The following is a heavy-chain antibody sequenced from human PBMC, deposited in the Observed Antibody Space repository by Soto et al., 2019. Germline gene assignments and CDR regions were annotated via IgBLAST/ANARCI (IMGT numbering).Heavy chain of an antibody. CDR1: GFSVTDAW. D-gene: IGHD2-15*01. J-gene: IGHJ5*02. CDR2: IKSKTDGGAI. V-gene: IGHV3-15*01. CDR3: TTFYCRTSTCNLWFDP. Sequence: GGSLRLSCAASGFSVTDAWMNWVRQAPGKGLEWVGRIKSKTDGGAIDYAAPVKGRFNISRDDSKNMVYLQLNSLKSEDTAVYYCTTFYCRTSTCNLWFDPWGQGTLVTVSS.